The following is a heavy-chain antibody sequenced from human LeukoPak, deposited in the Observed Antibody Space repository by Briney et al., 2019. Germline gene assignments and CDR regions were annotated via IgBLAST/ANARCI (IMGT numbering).Heavy chain of an antibody. CDR1: GGTFSSYA. J-gene: IGHJ4*02. CDR3: ARGPIFGVVSAFDY. Sequence: SVKVSCKASGGTFSSYAISWVRQAPGQGLEWMGGTIPIFGTANYAQKFQGRVPITADESTSTAYMELSSLRSEDTAVYYCARGPIFGVVSAFDYWGQGTLVTVSS. V-gene: IGHV1-69*13. D-gene: IGHD3-3*01. CDR2: TIPIFGTA.